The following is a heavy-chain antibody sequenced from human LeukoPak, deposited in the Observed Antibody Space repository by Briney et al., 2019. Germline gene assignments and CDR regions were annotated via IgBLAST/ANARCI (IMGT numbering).Heavy chain of an antibody. D-gene: IGHD5-18*01. Sequence: PSETLSLTCAVYGGSFSGYYWSWIRQPPGKGLEWIGEINHSGSTNYNPSLKSRVTISVDTSKNQFSLKLSSVTAADTAVYYCARASAMATIGIFDYWGQGTLVTVSS. CDR3: ARASAMATIGIFDY. CDR1: GGSFSGYY. CDR2: INHSGST. V-gene: IGHV4-34*01. J-gene: IGHJ4*02.